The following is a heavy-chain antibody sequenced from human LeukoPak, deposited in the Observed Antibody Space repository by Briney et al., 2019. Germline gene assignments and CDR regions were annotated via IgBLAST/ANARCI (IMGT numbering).Heavy chain of an antibody. Sequence: ASVKVSCKASGYTFTSFDINWVRQATGQGLEWVGWINPNSGNTGYAQKFQGRVTMTRNTSISTAYMELSSLRSEDTAVYYCARGGAAAGTFPYYYYGMDVWGQGTTVTVSS. CDR1: GYTFTSFD. J-gene: IGHJ6*02. CDR2: INPNSGNT. V-gene: IGHV1-8*01. D-gene: IGHD6-13*01. CDR3: ARGGAAAGTFPYYYYGMDV.